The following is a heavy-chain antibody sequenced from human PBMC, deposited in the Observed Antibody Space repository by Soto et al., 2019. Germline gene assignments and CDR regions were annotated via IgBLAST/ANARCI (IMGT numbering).Heavy chain of an antibody. D-gene: IGHD1-7*01. J-gene: IGHJ5*02. CDR2: IPYDGSNK. V-gene: IGHV3-30*18. CDR3: AKLPTGTNQNWFDP. CDR1: GFTFSSYG. Sequence: PGGSLRLSCAAFGFTFSSYGMHWVRQAPGKGLEGVAVIPYDGSNKYYADSVKGRFTISRDNSKNTLYLQMNSLRAEDTAVYYCAKLPTGTNQNWFDPWGQGTLVTVSS.